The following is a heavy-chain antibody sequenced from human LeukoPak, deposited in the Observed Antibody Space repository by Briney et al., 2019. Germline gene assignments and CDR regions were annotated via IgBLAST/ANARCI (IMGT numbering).Heavy chain of an antibody. Sequence: ASQTLSLTCTVSGGSISSGGYYWSWIRQHPGKGLEWIGYIYYSGSIYYNPSLKSRVTISVDTSKNQFSLKLSSVTAADTAVYYCARGGSGSPSLPWGQGTLVTVSS. V-gene: IGHV4-31*03. CDR3: ARGGSGSPSLP. J-gene: IGHJ4*02. D-gene: IGHD3-10*01. CDR2: IYYSGSI. CDR1: GGSISSGGYY.